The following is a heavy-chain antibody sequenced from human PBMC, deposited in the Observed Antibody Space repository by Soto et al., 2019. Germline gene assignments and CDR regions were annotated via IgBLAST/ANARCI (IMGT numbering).Heavy chain of an antibody. Sequence: PGGSLRLSCAASGFTFSSYGMHWVRQAPGKGLEWVAVISYDGSNKYYADSVKGRFTISRDNSKNTLYLQMNSLRAEDTAVYYCAKDYYYYYYGMDVWGQGTTVTVS. CDR1: GFTFSSYG. V-gene: IGHV3-30*18. CDR2: ISYDGSNK. CDR3: AKDYYYYYYGMDV. J-gene: IGHJ6*02.